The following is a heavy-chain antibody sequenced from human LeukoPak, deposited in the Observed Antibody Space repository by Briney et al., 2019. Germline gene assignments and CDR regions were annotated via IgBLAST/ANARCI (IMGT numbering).Heavy chain of an antibody. Sequence: ASVKVSCKASGYTFTSYGISWVRQAPGQGLEWMGWISAYNGNTNYAQKLQGRVTMTTDTSTGTAYMELRSLRSDDTAVYYCARARDFWSGYYFDYWGQGTLVTVSS. D-gene: IGHD3-3*01. CDR3: ARARDFWSGYYFDY. CDR1: GYTFTSYG. V-gene: IGHV1-18*01. CDR2: ISAYNGNT. J-gene: IGHJ4*02.